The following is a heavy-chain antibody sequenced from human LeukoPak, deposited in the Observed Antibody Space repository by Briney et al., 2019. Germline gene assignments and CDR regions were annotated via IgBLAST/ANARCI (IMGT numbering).Heavy chain of an antibody. J-gene: IGHJ3*01. Sequence: SETLSLTCTVSGASISSYYWSWIRQPPGKGLEWIGYIYYSGSTNYNPSLKSRVTISVDTSKNQFSLKLSSVTAADTAVYYCATLGYCGAGSCWGQGTMVTVSS. CDR1: GASISSYY. CDR3: ATLGYCGAGSC. CDR2: IYYSGST. V-gene: IGHV4-59*08. D-gene: IGHD2-15*01.